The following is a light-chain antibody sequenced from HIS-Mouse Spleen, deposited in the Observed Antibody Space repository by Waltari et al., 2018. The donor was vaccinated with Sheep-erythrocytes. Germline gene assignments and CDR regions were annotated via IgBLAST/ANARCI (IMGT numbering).Light chain of an antibody. CDR3: CSYAGSYNHV. Sequence: QSALTQPRSVSGSPGQSVTISCTGTSSDVGGYNYVSWYQQHPGKAPKLMIYDVSKWPSGVPDRFSGSKSGNTASLTISGLQAEDEADYYCCSYAGSYNHVFGTGTKVTVL. CDR1: SSDVGGYNY. J-gene: IGLJ1*01. CDR2: DVS. V-gene: IGLV2-11*01.